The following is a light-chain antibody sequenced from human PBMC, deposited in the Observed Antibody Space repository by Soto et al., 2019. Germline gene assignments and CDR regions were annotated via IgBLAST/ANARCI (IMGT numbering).Light chain of an antibody. CDR1: QSVGTN. CDR3: QQRSNWPIT. J-gene: IGKJ5*01. Sequence: ERVLTQSPVTLSGSPGESLTLSCRASQSVGTNLAWYQQKPGQAPSLLIYGASSRATGIPDRFSGSGSGTDFTLTISSLEPEDFAVYYCQQRSNWPITFGQGTRLEIK. CDR2: GAS. V-gene: IGKV3-11*01.